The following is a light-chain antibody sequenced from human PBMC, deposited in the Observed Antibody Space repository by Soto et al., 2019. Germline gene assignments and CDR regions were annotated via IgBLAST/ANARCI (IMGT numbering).Light chain of an antibody. CDR1: QRVSSH. CDR3: QQYHNLWT. Sequence: ETVMTQSPVTLSVSPGDTATLSCRASQRVSSHLAWYQQKPGQAPRLLIYAASTRATGIPVRFSGSGSETEFTLTIRSLQSEDFALYYCQQYHNLWTFGRGTKVDIK. CDR2: AAS. J-gene: IGKJ1*01. V-gene: IGKV3-15*01.